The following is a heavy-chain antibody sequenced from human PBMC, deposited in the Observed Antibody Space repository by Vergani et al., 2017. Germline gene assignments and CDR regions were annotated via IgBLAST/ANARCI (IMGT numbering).Heavy chain of an antibody. J-gene: IGHJ5*02. V-gene: IGHV3-23*01. D-gene: IGHD3-22*01. Sequence: EVQLLESGGGLVQPGGSLRISCAASGFTFSSYAMSWVRQAPGKGLEWVSAISGSGGSTYYADSVKGRFTISRDNSKNTLYLQMNSLRAEDTAVYYCAKDLLLDYYDSSGYYNWFDPWGQGTLVTVSS. CDR3: AKDLLLDYYDSSGYYNWFDP. CDR1: GFTFSSYA. CDR2: ISGSGGST.